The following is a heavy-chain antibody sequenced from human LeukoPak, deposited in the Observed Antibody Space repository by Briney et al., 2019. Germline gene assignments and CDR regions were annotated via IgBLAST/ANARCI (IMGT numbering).Heavy chain of an antibody. CDR3: ARYTTMVRGVIITGFDP. Sequence: ASVKVSCKASGYTFTSHGISWVRQAPGQGLEWMGWISTYNGNTNYAQKLQGRVSMTTDTSTSTAYMDLRSLRSDDTAVYYCARYTTMVRGVIITGFDPWGQGTLVTVSS. D-gene: IGHD3-10*01. CDR1: GYTFTSHG. V-gene: IGHV1-18*01. CDR2: ISTYNGNT. J-gene: IGHJ5*02.